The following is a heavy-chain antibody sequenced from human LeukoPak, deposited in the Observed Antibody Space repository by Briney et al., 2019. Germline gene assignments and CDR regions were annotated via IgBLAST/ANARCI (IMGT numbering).Heavy chain of an antibody. CDR3: ARDLCDSSGYYCYFDY. CDR1: GFTFTKYAM. J-gene: IGHJ4*02. D-gene: IGHD3-22*01. Sequence: GTLRLSCAASGFTFTKYAMSWVRQPPGKGLEWIGEIYHSGSTNYNPSLKSRVTISVDKSKNQFSLKLSSVTAADTAVYYCARDLCDSSGYYCYFDYWGQGTLVTVSS. CDR2: IYHSGST. V-gene: IGHV4-4*02.